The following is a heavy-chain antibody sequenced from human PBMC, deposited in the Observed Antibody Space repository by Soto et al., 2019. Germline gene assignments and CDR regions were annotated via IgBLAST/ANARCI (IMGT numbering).Heavy chain of an antibody. CDR1: GYIFTTYW. J-gene: IGHJ6*02. CDR3: ATYQDPYYYGMDV. Sequence: GESLKISFKGSGYIFTTYWIGWVRQMPGKGLEWMGIIYPIDSDTKYSPSFEGQVTVSVDKSISTAYLQWSSLKASDTAMYYCATYQDPYYYGMDVWGQGTTVTVSS. V-gene: IGHV5-51*01. CDR2: IYPIDSDT. D-gene: IGHD2-2*01.